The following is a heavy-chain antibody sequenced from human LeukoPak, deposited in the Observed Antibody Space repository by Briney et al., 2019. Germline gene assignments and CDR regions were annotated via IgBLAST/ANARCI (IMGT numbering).Heavy chain of an antibody. D-gene: IGHD1-26*01. V-gene: IGHV4-59*01. Sequence: SETLSLTCSVSGGSISSSYWSWIRQPPGKGLEWIGYIYYSGSTNYNPSLKSRVTISIDTSKNQFSLKLSSVTAADTAVYYCARLKEGAVNYWGQGTLVTVSS. CDR2: IYYSGST. J-gene: IGHJ4*02. CDR1: GGSISSSY. CDR3: ARLKEGAVNY.